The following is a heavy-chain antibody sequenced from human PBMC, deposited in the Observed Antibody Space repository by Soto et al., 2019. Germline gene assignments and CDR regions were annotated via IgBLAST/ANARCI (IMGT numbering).Heavy chain of an antibody. Sequence: GGSLRLSCAASGFTFSSYAMSWIRQAPGKGLEWVSAISGSGGSTYYADSVKGRFTISRDNSKNTLYLQMNSLRAEDTAVYYCAKTEWFGEPRFYFDYWGQGTLVTVSS. J-gene: IGHJ4*02. D-gene: IGHD3-10*01. CDR3: AKTEWFGEPRFYFDY. V-gene: IGHV3-23*01. CDR1: GFTFSSYA. CDR2: ISGSGGST.